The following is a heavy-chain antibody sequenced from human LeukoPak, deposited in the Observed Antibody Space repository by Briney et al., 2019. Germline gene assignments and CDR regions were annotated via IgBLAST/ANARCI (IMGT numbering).Heavy chain of an antibody. V-gene: IGHV4-39*07. J-gene: IGHJ4*02. D-gene: IGHD6-13*01. CDR2: IYYSGST. CDR1: GGSISSSSYY. Sequence: SETLSLTCTVSGGSISSSSYYWGWIRQPPGKGLEWIGSIYYSGSTYYNPSLKGRVTISVDTSKNQFSLKLSSVTAADTAVYYCAREVPSGYSSSWPDYWGQGTLVTVSS. CDR3: AREVPSGYSSSWPDY.